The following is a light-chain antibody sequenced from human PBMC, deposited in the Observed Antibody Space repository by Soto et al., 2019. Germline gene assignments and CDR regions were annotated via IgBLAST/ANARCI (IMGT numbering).Light chain of an antibody. CDR1: QSVSSN. J-gene: IGKJ1*01. CDR2: GAS. Sequence: EIVMTQSPATLSVSPGERATLSCRASQSVSSNLAWYQQKPGQAPRLLIYGASTRATGIPARFSGSGPGTEFTITISSLQSEDFAVYYCQHYNNWPRTFGQGTKVEIK. V-gene: IGKV3-15*01. CDR3: QHYNNWPRT.